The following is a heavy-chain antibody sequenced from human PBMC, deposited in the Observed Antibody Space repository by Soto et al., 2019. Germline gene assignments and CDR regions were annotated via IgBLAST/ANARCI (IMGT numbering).Heavy chain of an antibody. D-gene: IGHD2-8*01. V-gene: IGHV1-18*01. J-gene: IGHJ6*02. Sequence: ASVKVSCKASGYRFTRYGISWVRQAPRQGLEWMGWISGYNGDTNYAQKFQGRVTMTVDTSTTTAFMELTSLTSDDRAVYYCAKNGQPPYYYYGMDVWGQGTTVTVSS. CDR2: ISGYNGDT. CDR3: AKNGQPPYYYYGMDV. CDR1: GYRFTRYG.